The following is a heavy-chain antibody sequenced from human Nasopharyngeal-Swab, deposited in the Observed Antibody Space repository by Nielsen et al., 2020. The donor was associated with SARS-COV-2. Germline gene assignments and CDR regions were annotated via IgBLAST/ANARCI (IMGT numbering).Heavy chain of an antibody. CDR1: GFTFSSYN. D-gene: IGHD3-9*01. CDR2: ISSSSSYI. V-gene: IGHV3-21*01. J-gene: IGHJ6*02. Sequence: GQSLNISCAVSGFTFSSYNMNWVRQALGKGLELVSSISSSSSYIYYADSVKGRFTIARDNAKNSLYLQMNSLRADDTAVYYCARGCVLTGPSCYYYGMDVWGQGTTVTVSS. CDR3: ARGCVLTGPSCYYYGMDV.